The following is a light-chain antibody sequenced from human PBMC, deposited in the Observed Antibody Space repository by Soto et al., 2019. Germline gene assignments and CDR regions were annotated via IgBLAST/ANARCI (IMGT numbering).Light chain of an antibody. CDR3: QQYNDWPQT. V-gene: IGKV3-15*01. CDR1: QSVSSY. J-gene: IGKJ1*01. Sequence: EIVLTQSPATLSLSPWERATLSCRASQSVSSYLAWYQQKPGQAPRLLIYGASTRATGIPVRFSGSGSGTEFTLTISSLQSEDFVVYYCQQYNDWPQTFGQGTKVDIK. CDR2: GAS.